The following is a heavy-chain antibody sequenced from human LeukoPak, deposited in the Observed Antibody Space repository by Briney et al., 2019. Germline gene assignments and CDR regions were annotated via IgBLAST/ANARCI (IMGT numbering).Heavy chain of an antibody. Sequence: SETLSLTCTVSGASISSGSNSWGWIRQPAGKGLEWIGRINTSGTTNYNPSLKSRVTMSIDTSKNQFSLKLSSVTAADTAVYYCARDRLRLPLFDYWGQGTLVTVSS. D-gene: IGHD3-16*01. CDR1: GASISSGSNS. V-gene: IGHV4-61*02. J-gene: IGHJ4*02. CDR3: ARDRLRLPLFDY. CDR2: INTSGTT.